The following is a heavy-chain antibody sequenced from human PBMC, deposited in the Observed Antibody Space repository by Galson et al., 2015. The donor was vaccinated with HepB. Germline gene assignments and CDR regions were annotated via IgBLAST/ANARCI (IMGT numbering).Heavy chain of an antibody. CDR1: GGTFRSYA. J-gene: IGHJ6*03. CDR2: IIPIFGTA. V-gene: IGHV1-69*01. Sequence: QSGAEVKKPGESLRISCKASGGTFRSYAISWVRQAPGQGLEWMGGIIPIFGTANYAQKFQGRVTITADESTSTAYMELSSLRSEDTAVYYCARNARGSSWPADYYYYYYMDVWGKGTTVTVSS. D-gene: IGHD6-13*01. CDR3: ARNARGSSWPADYYYYYYMDV.